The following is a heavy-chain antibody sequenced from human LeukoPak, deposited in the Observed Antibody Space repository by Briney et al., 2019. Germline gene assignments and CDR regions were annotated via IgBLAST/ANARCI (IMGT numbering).Heavy chain of an antibody. Sequence: SETLSLTCTVSGGSLSSYYWIWIQQPAGKGLEWIGRIYTSGSTSYNPSLKSRVTMSVDTSKNQFSLKLSSVTAADTAVYYCARSRHSSSFLDYWGQGTLVTVSS. D-gene: IGHD6-6*01. CDR2: IYTSGST. J-gene: IGHJ4*02. CDR1: GGSLSSYY. CDR3: ARSRHSSSFLDY. V-gene: IGHV4-4*07.